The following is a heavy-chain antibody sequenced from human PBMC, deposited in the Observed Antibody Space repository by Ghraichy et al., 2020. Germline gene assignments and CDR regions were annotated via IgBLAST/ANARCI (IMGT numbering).Heavy chain of an antibody. D-gene: IGHD1-7*01. CDR1: GGSLSGYY. CDR2: INQSGIT. CDR3: AKKRVELRRLDN. Sequence: SETLSLTCAAYGGSLSGYYWSWIRQSPGTGLEWIGEINQSGITNYNPSLKSRVTISVDTFKKQFSLKLTSVTAADTAVYFCAKKRVELRRLDNWGQGTQVTVSS. V-gene: IGHV4-34*01. J-gene: IGHJ4*02.